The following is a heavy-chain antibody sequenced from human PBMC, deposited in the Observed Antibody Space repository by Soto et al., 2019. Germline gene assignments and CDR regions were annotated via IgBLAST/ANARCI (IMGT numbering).Heavy chain of an antibody. Sequence: QVQLVQSGAEVKKPGASVKISCKASGYTFIHYYIHWVRQAPGQGLEWMAIINPNGGSTNYAQKFHGGVTVTRDTSTTTVSMELNSLESDDTAVYFCARSLLQGDFWGQGTLVTVSS. CDR3: ARSLLQGDF. CDR1: GYTFIHYY. V-gene: IGHV1-46*01. D-gene: IGHD2-21*01. CDR2: INPNGGST. J-gene: IGHJ4*02.